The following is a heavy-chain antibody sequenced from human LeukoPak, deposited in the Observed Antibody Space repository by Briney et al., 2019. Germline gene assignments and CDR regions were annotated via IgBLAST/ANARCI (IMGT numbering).Heavy chain of an antibody. CDR2: IYYSGST. CDR1: GGSISTYY. CDR3: ARFCNYYDSSGYYYGFDP. D-gene: IGHD3-22*01. Sequence: SETLSLTCTVSGGSISTYYWSWIRQPPGKGLEYIGYIYYSGSTNYNPSLKSRVTISVDTSKNQFSLKLSSVTAADTAVYYCARFCNYYDSSGYYYGFDPWGQGTLVTVSS. V-gene: IGHV4-59*01. J-gene: IGHJ5*02.